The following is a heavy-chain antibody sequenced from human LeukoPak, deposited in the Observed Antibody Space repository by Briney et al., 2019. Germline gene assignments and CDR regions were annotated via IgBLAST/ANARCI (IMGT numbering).Heavy chain of an antibody. J-gene: IGHJ5*02. CDR3: AKDQGRSSGWRP. V-gene: IGHV3-23*01. Sequence: GASLRLSCAASGFTFSNYAMSWVRQAPGKGLEWVSAISGSGGSTYYADSVKGRFTISRDNSKNTLYLQMNSLRAEDTAVYYCAKDQGRSSGWRPWGQGTLVTVSS. D-gene: IGHD6-19*01. CDR2: ISGSGGST. CDR1: GFTFSNYA.